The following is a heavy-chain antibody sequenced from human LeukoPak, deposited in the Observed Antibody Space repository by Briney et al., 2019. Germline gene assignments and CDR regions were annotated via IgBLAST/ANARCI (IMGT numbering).Heavy chain of an antibody. V-gene: IGHV3-33*01. J-gene: IGHJ4*02. CDR1: GFTFSSYG. CDR2: IWYDGSNK. Sequence: GGSLRLSCAASGFTFSSYGMHWVRQAPGKGLEWVAVIWYDGSNKYYADSVKGRFTISRDNSKNTLYLQMNSLRAEDTAVYYCARSVEGSGWAPLDYWGQGTLVTVSS. D-gene: IGHD6-19*01. CDR3: ARSVEGSGWAPLDY.